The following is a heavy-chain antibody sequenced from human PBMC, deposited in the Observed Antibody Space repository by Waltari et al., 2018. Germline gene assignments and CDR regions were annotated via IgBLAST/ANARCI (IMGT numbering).Heavy chain of an antibody. D-gene: IGHD1-7*01. V-gene: IGHV3-7*01. CDR1: GFPFSEYW. CDR3: ARDGDRNYDY. CDR2: IKTDGREE. J-gene: IGHJ4*02. Sequence: EVQLVESGGGLVQPGGSLRLYCSTSGFPFSEYWMTWVRQAPGKGLEWVGNIKTDGREEYYTDSVKGRFIISRDNAKNSLFLQMDSLRVEDTAVYYCARDGDRNYDYWGQGTLVTVSS.